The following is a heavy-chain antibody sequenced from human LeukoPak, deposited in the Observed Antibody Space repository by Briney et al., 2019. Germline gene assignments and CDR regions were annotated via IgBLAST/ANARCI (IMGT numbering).Heavy chain of an antibody. CDR3: ARDHYDFWSGYYWFDY. Sequence: GGSLRLSCAASGFTFSSYSMNWVRQAPGKGLEWVSSISSSSSYIYYADSVKGRFTISRDNAKNSLYLQMNSLRAEDTAVYYCARDHYDFWSGYYWFDYWGQGTLVTVSS. CDR1: GFTFSSYS. D-gene: IGHD3-3*01. CDR2: ISSSSSYI. J-gene: IGHJ4*02. V-gene: IGHV3-21*01.